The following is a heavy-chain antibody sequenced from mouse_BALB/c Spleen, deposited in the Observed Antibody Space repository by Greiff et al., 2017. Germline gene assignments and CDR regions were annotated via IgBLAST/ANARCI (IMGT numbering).Heavy chain of an antibody. J-gene: IGHJ2*01. CDR3: ARSGFTTVVADY. V-gene: IGHV14-3*02. CDR1: GFNIKDTY. Sequence: DVQLQESGAELVKPGASVKLSCTASGFNIKDTYLHWVKQRPEQGLEWIGRIDPANGNTKYDPKFQGKATITADTSSNTAYLQLSSLTSEDTAVYYCARSGFTTVVADYWGQGTTLTVSS. CDR2: IDPANGNT. D-gene: IGHD1-1*01.